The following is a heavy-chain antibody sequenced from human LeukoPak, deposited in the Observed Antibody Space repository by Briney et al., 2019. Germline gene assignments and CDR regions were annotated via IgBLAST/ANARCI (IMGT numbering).Heavy chain of an antibody. V-gene: IGHV3-21*01. CDR1: GFTLRNYS. CDR2: ISSSSSYI. D-gene: IGHD3-9*01. Sequence: GGSLRLSCAASGFTLRNYSMNWVRQAPGKGLEWVASISSSSSYIYYGDSVKGRFTISRDNAKNSLYLQMNSLRAEDTAVYYCASDMTGYNDYWGQGTLVTVSS. J-gene: IGHJ4*02. CDR3: ASDMTGYNDY.